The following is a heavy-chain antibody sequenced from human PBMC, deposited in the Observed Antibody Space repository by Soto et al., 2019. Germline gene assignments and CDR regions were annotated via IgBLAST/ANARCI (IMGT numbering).Heavy chain of an antibody. CDR1: GFTFSSYD. V-gene: IGHV3-13*01. CDR2: IGTAGDT. J-gene: IGHJ6*02. D-gene: IGHD6-13*01. CDR3: AREGIAAAAHGGGYYYYGMDV. Sequence: QPXGSLRLSCAAAGFTFSSYDMHWVRQATGKGLEWVSAIGTAGDTYYPGSVKGRFTISRENAKNSLYLQMNSLRAGDTAVYYCAREGIAAAAHGGGYYYYGMDVWGQGTTVTVSS.